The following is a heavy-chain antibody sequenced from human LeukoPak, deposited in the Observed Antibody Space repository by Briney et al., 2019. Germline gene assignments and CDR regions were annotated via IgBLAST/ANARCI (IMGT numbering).Heavy chain of an antibody. CDR1: GFTVSGDY. J-gene: IGHJ4*02. D-gene: IGHD3-3*01. CDR2: IYNVGST. CDR3: ARHDFWSGYYAYFDY. Sequence: PGGSLGLSCAASGFTVSGDYMSWVRQAPGKGLEWVSVIYNVGSTYYADSVKGRFTISRDNSKNTLYLQMNSLRVEDTAVYYCARHDFWSGYYAYFDYWGQGTLVTVSS. V-gene: IGHV3-66*04.